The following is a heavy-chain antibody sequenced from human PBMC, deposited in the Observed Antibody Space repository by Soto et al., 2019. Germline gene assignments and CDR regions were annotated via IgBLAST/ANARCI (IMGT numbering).Heavy chain of an antibody. V-gene: IGHV4-39*02. CDR2: INHRGST. Sequence: SETLSLTCSVSGDSVSSGRYFWSWIRQSPVKGLEWIGGINHRGSTNYNPSLESRVTISVDTSKNQFSLKLPSVTAADTAMYYCARDGFCTSTTCRVGNWFDPWGQGTLVTVSS. J-gene: IGHJ5*02. D-gene: IGHD2-2*01. CDR3: ARDGFCTSTTCRVGNWFDP. CDR1: GDSVSSGRYF.